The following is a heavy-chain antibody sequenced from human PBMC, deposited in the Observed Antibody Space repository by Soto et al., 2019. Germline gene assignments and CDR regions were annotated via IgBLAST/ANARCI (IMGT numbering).Heavy chain of an antibody. V-gene: IGHV2-26*01. Sequence: QVTLKESGPVLVKPTETLTLTCTVSGFSLSNARMGVSWIRQPPGKALEWLAHIFSNDEKSYSTSLKSRLTISKDTSKSQVVLTMTNMDPVDTATYYCARIRRRSSSWYETDAFDIWGQGTMVTVSS. CDR2: IFSNDEK. CDR3: ARIRRRSSSWYETDAFDI. D-gene: IGHD6-13*01. J-gene: IGHJ3*02. CDR1: GFSLSNARMG.